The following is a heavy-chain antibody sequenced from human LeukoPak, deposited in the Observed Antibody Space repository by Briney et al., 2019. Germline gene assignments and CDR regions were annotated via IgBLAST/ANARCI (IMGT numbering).Heavy chain of an antibody. D-gene: IGHD1-26*01. Sequence: GGSLRLSCAASGFTFSTNGIHWVRQAPGKGLEWVSYISSSGSTIYYADSVKGRFTISRDNAKNSLYLQMNSLRAEDTAVYYCAKDEKVYSGSYYYYFDYWGQGTLVTVSS. V-gene: IGHV3-48*04. CDR1: GFTFSTNG. CDR3: AKDEKVYSGSYYYYFDY. CDR2: ISSSGSTI. J-gene: IGHJ4*02.